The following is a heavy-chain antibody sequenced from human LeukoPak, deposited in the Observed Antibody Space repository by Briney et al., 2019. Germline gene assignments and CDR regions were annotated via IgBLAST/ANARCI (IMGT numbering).Heavy chain of an antibody. J-gene: IGHJ4*02. D-gene: IGHD5-18*01. V-gene: IGHV4-30-4*01. CDR3: AAHRGHTYGPLDY. Sequence: SETLSLTCTVSGGSISSGDYYWSWIRQPPGKGLEWIGYIYYSGSTYYNPSLKSRVTISVDTSKNQFSLKLSSVTAADTAVYSCAAHRGHTYGPLDYWGLGTLVTVSS. CDR1: GGSISSGDYY. CDR2: IYYSGST.